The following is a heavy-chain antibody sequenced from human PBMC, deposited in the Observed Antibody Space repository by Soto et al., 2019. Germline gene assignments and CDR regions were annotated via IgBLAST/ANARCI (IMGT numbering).Heavy chain of an antibody. V-gene: IGHV1-18*01. J-gene: IGHJ4*02. CDR3: ARGRYGAY. CDR2: ISAHNGKT. CDR1: GYIFTSYG. Sequence: QAHLVQSGPEVKKPGASVKVSCKGSGYIFTSYGIAWVRQAPGQGLEWMGWISAHNGKTEYAQKFKGRVTVNRDTSTSTAYLELRRLRSDDTALYYCARGRYGAYWGQGALVTVSS. D-gene: IGHD3-10*01.